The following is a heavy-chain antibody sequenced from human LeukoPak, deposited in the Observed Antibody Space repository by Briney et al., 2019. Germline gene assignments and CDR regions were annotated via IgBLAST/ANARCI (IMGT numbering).Heavy chain of an antibody. CDR2: FDPEDGET. V-gene: IGHV1-24*01. CDR1: GYTLTELS. CDR3: ASGELWPQGAFDI. Sequence: ASVKVSCKVSGYTLTELSMHRVRQAPGKGLEWMGGFDPEDGETIYAQKFQGRVTMTEDTSTDTAYTELSSLRSEDTAVYYCASGELWPQGAFDIWGQGTMVTVSS. J-gene: IGHJ3*02. D-gene: IGHD5-18*01.